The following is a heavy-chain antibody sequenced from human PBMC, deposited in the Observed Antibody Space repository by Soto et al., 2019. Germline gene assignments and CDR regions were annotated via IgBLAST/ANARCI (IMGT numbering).Heavy chain of an antibody. J-gene: IGHJ4*02. CDR3: AREWGRGSGSRSHLVPEY. CDR2: IIPIFGTA. Sequence: SVKVSCKASGGTFSSYAISWVRQAPGQGLEWMGGIIPIFGTANYAQKFQGRVTITADESTSTAYIELSSLRSDDTAVYYCAREWGRGSGSRSHLVPEYWGQGTLGTVSS. CDR1: GGTFSSYA. D-gene: IGHD1-26*01. V-gene: IGHV1-69*13.